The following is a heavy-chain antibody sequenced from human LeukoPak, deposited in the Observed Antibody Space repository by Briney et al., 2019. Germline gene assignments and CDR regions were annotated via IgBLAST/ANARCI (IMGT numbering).Heavy chain of an antibody. CDR2: IKQDGSEK. CDR1: GFTFSSYW. D-gene: IGHD2-2*01. CDR3: ARVRSGYCTSTSCPREFDY. V-gene: IGHV3-7*03. J-gene: IGHJ4*02. Sequence: GGSLRLSCAASGFTFSSYWMSWVRQAPGKGLEWVANIKQDGSEKYYVDSVKGRFTISRDNAKNSLYLQMNSLKTEDTAVYYCARVRSGYCTSTSCPREFDYWGQGTLVTVSS.